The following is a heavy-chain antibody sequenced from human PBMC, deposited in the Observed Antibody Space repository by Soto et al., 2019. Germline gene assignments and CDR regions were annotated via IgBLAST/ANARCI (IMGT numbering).Heavy chain of an antibody. CDR2: IDPSGGGT. J-gene: IGHJ5*02. D-gene: IGHD2-15*01. Sequence: QVQLVQAGAEVKKPGASVKVSCKASGYTFTSYYMHWVRQAPGQGLAWMGIIDPSGGGTSYARKFQGRLTMTRDTSTSTVYMELSSLRSEDTAVYYCARDRVDCSGGNCWRSVEDTWGQGTLVTVSS. V-gene: IGHV1-46*01. CDR1: GYTFTSYY. CDR3: ARDRVDCSGGNCWRSVEDT.